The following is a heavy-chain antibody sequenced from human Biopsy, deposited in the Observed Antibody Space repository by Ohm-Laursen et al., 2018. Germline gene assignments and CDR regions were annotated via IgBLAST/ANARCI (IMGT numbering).Heavy chain of an antibody. CDR3: ARGVRTTGWPYFDY. Sequence: SETLSLTCPLSGYSIIPSGPENWSWIRQPPGQGLQYIGFIYSGGNTNYNPSLRSRVTMSVDTSKNQFSLRLNSVTAADTAVYYCARGVRTTGWPYFDYWGQGILVTVSS. D-gene: IGHD2/OR15-2a*01. CDR2: IYSGGNT. CDR1: GYSIIPSGPEN. V-gene: IGHV4-61*01. J-gene: IGHJ4*02.